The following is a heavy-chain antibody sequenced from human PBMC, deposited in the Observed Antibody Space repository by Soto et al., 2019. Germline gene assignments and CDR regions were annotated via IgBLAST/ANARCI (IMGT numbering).Heavy chain of an antibody. D-gene: IGHD3-10*01. CDR1: GGSINRYW. J-gene: IGHJ4*02. V-gene: IGHV4-4*07. Sequence: SETLSLTCSVSGGSINRYWWSWIRQPAGKGLEWIGRVYSSGTTDYNPSLNSRATMSVETSKNQFSLKLSSVTAADTAVYYCARDIGSYAYGEGYWGQGIQVTVSS. CDR3: ARDIGSYAYGEGY. CDR2: VYSSGTT.